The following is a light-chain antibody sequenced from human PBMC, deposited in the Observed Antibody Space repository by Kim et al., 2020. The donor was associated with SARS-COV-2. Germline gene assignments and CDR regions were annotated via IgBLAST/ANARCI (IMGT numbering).Light chain of an antibody. CDR1: TDDISTNRD. V-gene: IGLV2-14*03. J-gene: IGLJ3*02. CDR2: DVT. CDR3: SSYTNINTLV. Sequence: GQSVAMSCSGSTDDISTNRDLSYYQQPAAKAPKLIIYDVTNRPSGVSPRFSCSKSGNAAFLTSSGLQDEDEADYYCSSYTNINTLVFGGGTQLTVL.